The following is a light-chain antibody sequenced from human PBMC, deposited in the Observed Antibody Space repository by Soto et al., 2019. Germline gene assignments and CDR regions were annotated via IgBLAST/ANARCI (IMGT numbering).Light chain of an antibody. J-gene: IGKJ1*01. CDR1: QSISMW. CDR3: QHYNSYSEA. CDR2: KAS. Sequence: QLTQYTSSLSASVGDRFAITGMATQSISMWLAWYQQKPGKATKLLIYKASSLQSGVTSTFSGSGSGTEFTLSISSLQPDDFATYYCQHYNSYSEAFGQGTQVEIK. V-gene: IGKV1-5*03.